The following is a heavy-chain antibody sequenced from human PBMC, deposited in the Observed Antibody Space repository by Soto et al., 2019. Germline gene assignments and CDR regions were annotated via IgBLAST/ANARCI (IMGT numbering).Heavy chain of an antibody. CDR1: GFTFSSYA. CDR2: ISGSGGST. Sequence: GGSLRLSCAASGFTFSSYAMSWVRQAPGKGLEWVSAISGSGGSTYYADSVKGRFTISRDNSKNTLYLQMNSLRAEDTAVYYCAKPICSSTSCYVFPPLNNFDYWGQGTLVTVSS. CDR3: AKPICSSTSCYVFPPLNNFDY. V-gene: IGHV3-23*01. D-gene: IGHD2-2*01. J-gene: IGHJ4*02.